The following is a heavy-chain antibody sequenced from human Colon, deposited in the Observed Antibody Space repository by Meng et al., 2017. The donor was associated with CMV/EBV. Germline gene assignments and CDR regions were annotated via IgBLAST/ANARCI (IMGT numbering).Heavy chain of an antibody. CDR3: AAGEGWYFDL. J-gene: IGHJ2*01. CDR2: IKWDGSEK. V-gene: IGHV3-7*02. Sequence: EFLELGGGLFHPGASPGLSCTASGFIFRLDWMHWVRQAPGRGLEWVASIKWDGSEKYYVNSMKGRFTISRDNAKNSLYLQMNSLRPEDTAVYYCAAGEGWYFDLWGRGTLVTVSS. CDR1: GFIFRLDW.